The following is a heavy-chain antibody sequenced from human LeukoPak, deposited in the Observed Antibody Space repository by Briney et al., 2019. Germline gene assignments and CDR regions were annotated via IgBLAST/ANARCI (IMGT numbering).Heavy chain of an antibody. Sequence: PGGSLRLSCAASGFTFSSYAMSWVRQAPGKGLEWVSAISGSGGSTYYADSVKGRFTISRDNSKNTLYLQMNSLRAEDTAVYYCAKGTTYYYDSSGYPDAFDIWGQGTMVTVSS. D-gene: IGHD3-22*01. CDR1: GFTFSSYA. J-gene: IGHJ3*02. V-gene: IGHV3-23*01. CDR3: AKGTTYYYDSSGYPDAFDI. CDR2: ISGSGGST.